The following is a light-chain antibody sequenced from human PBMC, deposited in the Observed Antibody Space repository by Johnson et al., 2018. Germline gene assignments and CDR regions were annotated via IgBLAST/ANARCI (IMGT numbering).Light chain of an antibody. CDR1: SSNIGNNY. Sequence: QSVLTQPPSVSAAPGQKVTISCSGSSSNIGNNYVSWYQQLPGTAPKLLIYENNKRPSGIPDRFSGSKSGTSATLGITGLQTGDEAAYYCGTWASSLSAGNVCGTGTKVTVL. CDR3: GTWASSLSAGNV. V-gene: IGLV1-51*02. J-gene: IGLJ1*01. CDR2: ENN.